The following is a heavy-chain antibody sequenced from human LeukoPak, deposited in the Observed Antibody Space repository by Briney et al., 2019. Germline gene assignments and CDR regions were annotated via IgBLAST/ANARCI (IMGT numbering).Heavy chain of an antibody. CDR2: ISSSSSYI. D-gene: IGHD5-18*01. CDR1: GFAFSSYS. Sequence: GGSLRLSCAASGFAFSSYSMNWVRQAPGKGLEWVSSISSSSSYIYYADSVKGRFTISRDNSKNTLYLQMNSLRADDTAVYYCARDPGYRGESGWFDPWGQGTLVTVSS. J-gene: IGHJ5*02. V-gene: IGHV3-21*01. CDR3: ARDPGYRGESGWFDP.